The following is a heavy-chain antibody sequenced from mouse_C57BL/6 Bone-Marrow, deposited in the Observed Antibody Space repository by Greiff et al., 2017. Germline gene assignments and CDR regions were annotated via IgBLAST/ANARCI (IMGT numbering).Heavy chain of an antibody. D-gene: IGHD1-1*01. Sequence: QVQLQQPGAELVRPGSSVKLSCKASGYTFTSYWMHWVKQRPIQGLEWIGNIDPSDSETHYNQKFKDQATFTVDKSSSTAYMQISSLTSEDSAVYYCASPYYYGSSYWYFDVWGTGTTVTVSS. CDR1: GYTFTSYW. V-gene: IGHV1-52*01. J-gene: IGHJ1*03. CDR3: ASPYYYGSSYWYFDV. CDR2: IDPSDSET.